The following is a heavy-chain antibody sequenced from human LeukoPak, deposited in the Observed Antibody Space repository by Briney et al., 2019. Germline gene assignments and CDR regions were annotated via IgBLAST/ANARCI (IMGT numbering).Heavy chain of an antibody. J-gene: IGHJ6*03. Sequence: GGSLRLSCVASGFTFSSYAMSWVRQAPGMGLEWVSAISGSGGYTYSVKGRFTISRDNSKNTLYLQMNSLRAEDTAVYYCAKPLPLTPSAYYMDVWGKGTTVTVSS. V-gene: IGHV3-23*01. CDR3: AKPLPLTPSAYYMDV. D-gene: IGHD3-9*01. CDR2: ISGSGG. CDR1: GFTFSSYA.